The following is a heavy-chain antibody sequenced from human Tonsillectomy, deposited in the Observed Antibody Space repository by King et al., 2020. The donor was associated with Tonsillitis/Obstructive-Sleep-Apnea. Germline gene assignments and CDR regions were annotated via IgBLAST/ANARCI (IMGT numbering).Heavy chain of an antibody. CDR3: AREGGSGGQGGDYAYNWFDP. Sequence: VQLQQWGAGLLKPSETLSLTCAVYGGSFSGYYWSWIRQPPGKGLEWIGEINHSGSTNYNPSLKSRVTISVDTSKNQFSLNLSSVTAADTAVYYCAREGGSGGQGGDYAYNWFDPWGQGTLVTVSS. V-gene: IGHV4-34*01. CDR1: GGSFSGYY. J-gene: IGHJ5*02. CDR2: INHSGST. D-gene: IGHD4-17*01.